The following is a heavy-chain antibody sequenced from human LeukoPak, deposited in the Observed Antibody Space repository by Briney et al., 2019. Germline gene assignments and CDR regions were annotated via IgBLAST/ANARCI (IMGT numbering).Heavy chain of an antibody. CDR2: IKQDGSEK. Sequence: GGSLRLSCAASGFTLSSYWMSWVRQAPGKGLEWVANIKQDGSEKYYVDSVKGRFTISRDNAKNSLYLQMNSLRAEDTAVYYCARGWRLRNDYWGQGTLVTVSS. CDR3: ARGWRLRNDY. J-gene: IGHJ4*02. V-gene: IGHV3-7*01. CDR1: GFTLSSYW. D-gene: IGHD4-17*01.